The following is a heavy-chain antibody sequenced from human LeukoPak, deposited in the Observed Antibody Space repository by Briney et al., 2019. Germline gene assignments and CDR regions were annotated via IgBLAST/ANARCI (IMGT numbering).Heavy chain of an antibody. J-gene: IGHJ4*02. CDR2: ISSSSSYI. D-gene: IGHD3-10*01. CDR1: GFTFSSYS. CDR3: AKGGDYYGSEIDY. Sequence: GGSLRLSCAASGFTFSSYSMNWVRQAPGKGLEWVSSISSSSSYIYYADSVKGRFTISRDNAKNSLYLQMNSLRAEDTAVYYCAKGGDYYGSEIDYWGQGTLVTVSS. V-gene: IGHV3-21*01.